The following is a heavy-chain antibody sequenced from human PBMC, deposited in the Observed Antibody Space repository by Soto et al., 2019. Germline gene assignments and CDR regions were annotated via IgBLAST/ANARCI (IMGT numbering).Heavy chain of an antibody. Sequence: PSETLSLTCTVSGGSISSNYWTWIRQPPGKGLEWIGYVYNSGSTNYNPSLKSRVAISEDTSKSQFSLKVNSMTAADTAVYYCARYRREAVAGYTLDNWGQGILVTVSS. V-gene: IGHV4-59*01. CDR1: GGSISSNY. D-gene: IGHD6-13*01. CDR2: VYNSGST. J-gene: IGHJ4*02. CDR3: ARYRREAVAGYTLDN.